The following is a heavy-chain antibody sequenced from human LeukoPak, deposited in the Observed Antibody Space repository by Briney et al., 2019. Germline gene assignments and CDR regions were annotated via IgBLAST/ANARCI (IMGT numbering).Heavy chain of an antibody. V-gene: IGHV3-64*01. Sequence: GGSLRLSCAASGFTFSSYSMNWVRQAPGKGLEYVSVISSNGGNTYYANSVKGRFTISRDNSKNTLYLQMGSLRAEDTAVYYCTRTRQSGRSSSVGDAFDIWGQGTMVIVSS. CDR3: TRTRQSGRSSSVGDAFDI. D-gene: IGHD6-6*01. J-gene: IGHJ3*02. CDR2: ISSNGGNT. CDR1: GFTFSSYS.